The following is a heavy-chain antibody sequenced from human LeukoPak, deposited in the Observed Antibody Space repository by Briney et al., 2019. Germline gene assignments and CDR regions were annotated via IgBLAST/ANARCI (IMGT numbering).Heavy chain of an antibody. V-gene: IGHV3-20*04. D-gene: IGHD2-2*02. CDR3: ARVVSQLLYDHCYYYMDV. CDR1: GFTFDDYG. Sequence: PGGSLRLSCAASGFTFDDYGMSWVRQPPGKGLEWVSGINWNGGSTGYADSVKGRFTISRDNAKNSLYLQMNSLRAEDTALYYCARVVSQLLYDHCYYYMDVWGKGTTVTVSS. J-gene: IGHJ6*03. CDR2: INWNGGST.